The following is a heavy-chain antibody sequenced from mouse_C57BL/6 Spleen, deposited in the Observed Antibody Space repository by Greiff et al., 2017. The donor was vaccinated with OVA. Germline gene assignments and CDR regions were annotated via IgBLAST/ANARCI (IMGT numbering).Heavy chain of an antibody. CDR2: IYPGGGYT. Sequence: QVQLQQSGAELVRPGTSVKMSCKASGYTFTNYWIGWAKQRPGHGLEWIGDIYPGGGYTNYNEKFKGKATLTADKSSSTAYMQFSSLTSEDSAIYYCARGGQYYFDYWGQGTTLTVSS. D-gene: IGHD3-3*01. CDR1: GYTFTNYW. CDR3: ARGGQYYFDY. V-gene: IGHV1-63*01. J-gene: IGHJ2*01.